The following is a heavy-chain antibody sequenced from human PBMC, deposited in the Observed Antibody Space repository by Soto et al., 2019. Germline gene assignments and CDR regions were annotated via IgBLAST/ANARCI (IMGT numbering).Heavy chain of an antibody. D-gene: IGHD6-25*01. CDR1: GGSISSGGYY. V-gene: IGHV4-31*03. CDR3: AISVSQRYEGLGY. CDR2: IYYSGST. J-gene: IGHJ4*02. Sequence: SETLSLTCTVSGGSISSGGYYWSWIRQHPGKGLEWIGYIYYSGSTYYNPSLKSRVTISVDTSKNQFSLKLSSVTAADTAVYYCAISVSQRYEGLGYWGQGTLVTVSS.